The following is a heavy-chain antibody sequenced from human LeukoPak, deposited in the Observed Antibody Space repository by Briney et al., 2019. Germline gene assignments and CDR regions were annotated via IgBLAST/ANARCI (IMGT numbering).Heavy chain of an antibody. CDR3: ARDEFGGMSYCGSSGFDY. V-gene: IGHV3-30-3*01. CDR2: ISYDGSNK. CDR1: GFTFSSYA. Sequence: GGSLRLSCAASGFTFSSYAMHWVRQAPGKGLEWVAVISYDGSNKYYADSVKGRFTISRDNSKNTLYLQMNSLRAEDTAVYYCARDEFGGMSYCGSSGFDYWGQGTLVTVSS. D-gene: IGHD3-22*01. J-gene: IGHJ4*02.